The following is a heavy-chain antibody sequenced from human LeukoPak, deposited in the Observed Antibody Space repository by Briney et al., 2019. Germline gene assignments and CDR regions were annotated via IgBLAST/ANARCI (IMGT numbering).Heavy chain of an antibody. CDR2: IRSKTYGGTT. CDR1: GFTSGDYT. CDR3: TRVHIAIFGVVMSYYMDV. V-gene: IGHV3-49*04. D-gene: IGHD3-3*01. Sequence: PGGSLRLSCRASGFTSGDYTMSWVRQAPGKGLEWVNFIRSKTYGGTTEYAASVKGRFTISRDDSKSIAYLQMNSLKTEDTAVYYCTRVHIAIFGVVMSYYMDVWGRGTTVTVSS. J-gene: IGHJ6*03.